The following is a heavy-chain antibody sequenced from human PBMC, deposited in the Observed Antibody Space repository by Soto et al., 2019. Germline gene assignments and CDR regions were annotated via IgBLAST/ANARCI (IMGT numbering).Heavy chain of an antibody. V-gene: IGHV3-15*01. CDR2: IKSKTDGGTT. CDR1: GVTFSNAW. CDR3: TTNDYGDYYFDY. J-gene: IGHJ4*02. Sequence: PGGSLRLSCAASGVTFSNAWMSWVRQAPGKGLEWVGRIKSKTDGGTTDYAAPVKGRFTISRDDSKNTLYLQMNSLKTEDTAVYYCTTNDYGDYYFDYWGQGTLVTVSS. D-gene: IGHD4-17*01.